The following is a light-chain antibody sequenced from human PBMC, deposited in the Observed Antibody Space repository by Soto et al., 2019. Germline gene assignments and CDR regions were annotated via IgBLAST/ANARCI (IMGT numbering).Light chain of an antibody. CDR2: AAS. J-gene: IGKJ1*01. CDR1: QGISSY. Sequence: IQLTQSPSSLSASEGDRVTITCRASQGISSYLCWYQQKPGKAPNLLIYAASTLQSGVPSRFSGGGSGTDFTLTISSLQPDDFATYYCQQYNSYSLWTFGQGTKVDI. V-gene: IGKV1-9*01. CDR3: QQYNSYSLWT.